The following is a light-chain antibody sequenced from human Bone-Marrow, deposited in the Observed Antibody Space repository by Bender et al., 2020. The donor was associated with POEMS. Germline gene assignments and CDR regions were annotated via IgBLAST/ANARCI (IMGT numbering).Light chain of an antibody. CDR3: GTWDNSLRTWV. V-gene: IGLV1-51*01. CDR1: RSSIGGNA. J-gene: IGLJ3*02. CDR2: ETT. Sequence: QSVLTQPPSASGTPGQTVTISCSGTRSSIGGNAVHWYQVLPGTAPKLLIYETTKRPSGILDRFSGSKSGTSATLDITGLQTGDEADYYCGTWDNSLRTWVIGGGTKLTVL.